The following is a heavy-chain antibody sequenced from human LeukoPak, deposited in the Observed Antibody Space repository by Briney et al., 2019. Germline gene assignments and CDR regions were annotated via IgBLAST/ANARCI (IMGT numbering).Heavy chain of an antibody. V-gene: IGHV4-34*01. CDR2: INHSGST. CDR1: GGSFSGYY. CDR3: ARDTVVPAASDY. Sequence: KPSETLSLTCGVYGGSFSGYYWSWIRQPPGKGLEWIGEINHSGSTNYNPSLKSRVTISVDTSKNQFSLKLSSVTAADTAVYYCARDTVVPAASDYWGQGTLVTVSS. J-gene: IGHJ4*02. D-gene: IGHD2-2*01.